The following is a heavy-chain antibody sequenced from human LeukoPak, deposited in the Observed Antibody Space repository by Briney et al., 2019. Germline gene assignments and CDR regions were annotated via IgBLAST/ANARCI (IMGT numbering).Heavy chain of an antibody. CDR3: VRSRSTWFGEVLAAFDI. V-gene: IGHV3-21*01. D-gene: IGHD3-10*01. J-gene: IGHJ3*02. CDR2: ISSSGSYI. Sequence: GGSLRLSCAASGFTFSSYSMNWVRQAPGKGLEWVSSISSSGSYIFYADSVKGRFTISRDNAKSSLYLQMNSLRAEDTAVYYCVRSRSTWFGEVLAAFDIWGQGTMVTVSS. CDR1: GFTFSSYS.